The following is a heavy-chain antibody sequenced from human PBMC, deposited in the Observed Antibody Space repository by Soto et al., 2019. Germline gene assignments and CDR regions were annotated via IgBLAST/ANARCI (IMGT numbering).Heavy chain of an antibody. D-gene: IGHD2-15*01. V-gene: IGHV1-18*01. CDR3: ERVSDGGGGSYYLPDDAFDI. J-gene: IGHJ3*02. CDR1: GYTFTSYG. Sequence: ASVKVSCKASGYTFTSYGISWVRQAPGQGLEWMGWISAYNGNTNYAQKLQGRVTMTTDTSTSTAYMELRSLRSDDTAVYYCERVSDGGGGSYYLPDDAFDIWGEGTMVTVS. CDR2: ISAYNGNT.